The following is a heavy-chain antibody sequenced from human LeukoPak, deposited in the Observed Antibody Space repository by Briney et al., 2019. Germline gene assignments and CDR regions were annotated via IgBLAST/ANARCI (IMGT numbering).Heavy chain of an antibody. Sequence: PSETLSLTCAVYGGSFSGYYWSWIRQPPGKGLEWIGEINHSGSTNYNPSLKSRVTISVDTSKDQFSLKLSSVTAADTAVYYCARRIGITIFGVVTSNWFDPWGQGTLVTVSS. V-gene: IGHV4-34*01. CDR2: INHSGST. D-gene: IGHD3-3*01. CDR1: GGSFSGYY. J-gene: IGHJ5*02. CDR3: ARRIGITIFGVVTSNWFDP.